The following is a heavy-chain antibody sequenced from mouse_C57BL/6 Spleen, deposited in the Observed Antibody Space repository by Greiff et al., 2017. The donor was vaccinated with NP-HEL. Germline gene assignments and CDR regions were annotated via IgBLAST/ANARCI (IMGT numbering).Heavy chain of an antibody. J-gene: IGHJ4*01. D-gene: IGHD2-14*01. Sequence: VQLQQSGAELVRPGASVTLSCKASGYTFTDYEMHWVKQTPVHGLEWIGAIDPETGGTAYNQKFKGKAILTADKSSSTAYMELRSLTSEDSAVYYCTREGYRGAMDYWGQGTSVTVSS. CDR1: GYTFTDYE. V-gene: IGHV1-15*01. CDR3: TREGYRGAMDY. CDR2: IDPETGGT.